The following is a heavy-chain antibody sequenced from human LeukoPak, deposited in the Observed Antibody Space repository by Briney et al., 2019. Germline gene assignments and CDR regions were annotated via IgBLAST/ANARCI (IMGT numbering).Heavy chain of an antibody. CDR2: IKQDGSEK. D-gene: IGHD5-18*01. Sequence: GGSLRLSCAASGFTFSSDWISWVRQAPGKGLEWVANIKQDGSEKYYVDSVKGRFTISRDNAKNSQYLQMNSLRAEDTAVYYCARDLDSYGYSDWGQGTLVTVSS. CDR1: GFTFSSDW. J-gene: IGHJ4*02. V-gene: IGHV3-7*01. CDR3: ARDLDSYGYSD.